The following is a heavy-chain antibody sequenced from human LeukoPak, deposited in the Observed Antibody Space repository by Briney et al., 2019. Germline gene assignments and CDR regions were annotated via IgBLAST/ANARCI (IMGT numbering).Heavy chain of an antibody. Sequence: ASVKVSCKVSGYTLTELSMHWVRQAPGKGREWMRGFDPEDGETIYAQKFQGRVTMTEDTSTDTAYMELSSLRSEETAVYYCATDPLSMTRYYFDYWGQGTLVTVSS. V-gene: IGHV1-24*01. D-gene: IGHD2-8*01. CDR1: GYTLTELS. CDR2: FDPEDGET. J-gene: IGHJ4*02. CDR3: ATDPLSMTRYYFDY.